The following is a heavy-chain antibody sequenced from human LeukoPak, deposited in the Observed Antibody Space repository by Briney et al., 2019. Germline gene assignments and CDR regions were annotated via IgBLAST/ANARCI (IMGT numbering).Heavy chain of an antibody. D-gene: IGHD4-23*01. CDR1: GYTLTELS. Sequence: SVKVSCKVSGYTLTELSMHWVRQAPGQGLEWMGGIIPIFGTANYAQKFHGRVTITADESTSTAYMELSSLRSEDTAVYYCARGWLAETMVVTPYNYWGQGTLVTVSS. J-gene: IGHJ4*02. CDR3: ARGWLAETMVVTPYNY. V-gene: IGHV1-69*13. CDR2: IIPIFGTA.